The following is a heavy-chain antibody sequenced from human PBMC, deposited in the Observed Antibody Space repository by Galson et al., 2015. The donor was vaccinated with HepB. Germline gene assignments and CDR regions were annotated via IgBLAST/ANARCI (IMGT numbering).Heavy chain of an antibody. CDR1: GFTFSSYA. D-gene: IGHD3-22*01. CDR3: ARGDRATYDSSGYLFDY. Sequence: SLRLSCAASGFTFSSYAMHWVRQAPGKGLEWVAVISYDGSNKYYADSVKGRFTISRDNSKNTLYLQLNSLRAEDTAVYYCARGDRATYDSSGYLFDYWGQGTLVTVSS. CDR2: ISYDGSNK. V-gene: IGHV3-30-3*01. J-gene: IGHJ4*02.